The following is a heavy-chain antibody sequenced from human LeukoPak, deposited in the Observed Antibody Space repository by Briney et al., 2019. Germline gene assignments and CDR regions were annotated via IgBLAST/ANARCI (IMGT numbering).Heavy chain of an antibody. CDR2: INPNSGGT. Sequence: ASVKVSCKASGYTFTGYYMHWVRQAPGQGLEWMGRINPNSGGTNYAQKFQGRVTMTRDTSISTAYMELSSLRSEDTAVYYCATGRITIFGVVPYYFDYWGQGTLVTVSS. V-gene: IGHV1-2*06. J-gene: IGHJ4*02. CDR3: ATGRITIFGVVPYYFDY. D-gene: IGHD3-3*01. CDR1: GYTFTGYY.